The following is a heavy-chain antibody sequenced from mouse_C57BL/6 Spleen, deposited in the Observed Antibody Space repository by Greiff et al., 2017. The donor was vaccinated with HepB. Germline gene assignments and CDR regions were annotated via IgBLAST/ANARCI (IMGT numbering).Heavy chain of an antibody. J-gene: IGHJ4*01. V-gene: IGHV1-50*01. Sequence: QVQLQQPGAELVKPGASVKLSCKASGYTFTSYWMQWVKQRPGQGLEWIGEIDPSDSYTNYNQKFKGKATLTVDTSSSTAYMQLSSLTSEDSAVYYWAGGYDGRGAMDYWGQGTSVTVSS. CDR2: IDPSDSYT. CDR3: AGGYDGRGAMDY. CDR1: GYTFTSYW. D-gene: IGHD2-2*01.